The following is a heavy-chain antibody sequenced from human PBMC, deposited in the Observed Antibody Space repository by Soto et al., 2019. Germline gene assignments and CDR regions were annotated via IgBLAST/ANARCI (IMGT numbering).Heavy chain of an antibody. CDR1: GFTFRTYW. D-gene: IGHD2-15*01. V-gene: IGHV3-7*03. CDR2: IKQDGSQK. J-gene: IGHJ5*02. CDR3: ARPYCSGGSCYNCFDP. Sequence: EVQLVESGGGLVQPGGSLTVSCAASGFTFRTYWMSWVRQAPGKGLEWVANIKQDGSQKYYVDSVKGRFTIYRDNAKNSRYLQMTSLSAEDTAIYYGARPYCSGGSCYNCFDPWGREPWSPSPQ.